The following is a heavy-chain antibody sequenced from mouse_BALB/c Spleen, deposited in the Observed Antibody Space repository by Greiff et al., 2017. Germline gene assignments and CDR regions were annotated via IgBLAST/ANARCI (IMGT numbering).Heavy chain of an antibody. CDR3: ASADYRTTDYAIDY. Sequence: EVQLQQSGAELVKPGASVKLSCTASGFNIKDTYMHWVKQRPEQGLEWIGRIDPANGNTKYDPKFQGKATITADTSSNTAYLQLSSLTSEDTAVYYCASADYRTTDYAIDYWGQGTSVTVSS. D-gene: IGHD2-14*01. V-gene: IGHV14-3*02. CDR2: IDPANGNT. CDR1: GFNIKDTY. J-gene: IGHJ4*01.